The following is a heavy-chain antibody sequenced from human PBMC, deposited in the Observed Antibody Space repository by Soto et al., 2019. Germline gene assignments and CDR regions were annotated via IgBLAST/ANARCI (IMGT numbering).Heavy chain of an antibody. D-gene: IGHD1-26*01. Sequence: ASVKVSCKXSGYTFTSYYMHWVRQAPGQGLEWMGIINPSGGSTSYAQKFQGRVTMTRDTSTSTVYMELSSLRSEDTAVYYCARSKGIVGATTRIPGYWGQGTLVTVSS. V-gene: IGHV1-46*01. CDR1: GYTFTSYY. CDR2: INPSGGST. CDR3: ARSKGIVGATTRIPGY. J-gene: IGHJ4*02.